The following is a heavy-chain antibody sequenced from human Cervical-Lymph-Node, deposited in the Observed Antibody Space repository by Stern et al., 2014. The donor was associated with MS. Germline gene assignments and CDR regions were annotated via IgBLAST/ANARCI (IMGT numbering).Heavy chain of an antibody. V-gene: IGHV3-30*04. J-gene: IGHJ6*02. CDR2: ISYDGSNK. CDR3: ARDRLDGDYVYYYGLDV. Sequence: VQLVESGGGVVRPGRSLRLSCATSGFTFSRYAVLWVRQAPGKGLEWVAAISYDGSNKFYGDSVKCRFTISRDNSKNTLFLQMNNLRPEDSGVYHCARDRLDGDYVYYYGLDVWGQGTTVTVSS. D-gene: IGHD4-17*01. CDR1: GFTFSRYA.